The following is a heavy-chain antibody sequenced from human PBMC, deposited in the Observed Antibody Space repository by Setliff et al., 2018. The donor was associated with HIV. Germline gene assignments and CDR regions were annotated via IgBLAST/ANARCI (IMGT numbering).Heavy chain of an antibody. V-gene: IGHV1-45*02. CDR1: GYTFPDHY. J-gene: IGHJ3*01. CDR2: FTPFNDNT. CDR3: ASSRRANEAFDV. Sequence: SVKVSCKASGYTFPDHYLHVVRQAPGQALEWMGWFTPFNDNTNYAQKYRGRISITRDRSMGTAYLELSSLRSEDTGMYYCASSRRANEAFDVWGQGTMVTVSS.